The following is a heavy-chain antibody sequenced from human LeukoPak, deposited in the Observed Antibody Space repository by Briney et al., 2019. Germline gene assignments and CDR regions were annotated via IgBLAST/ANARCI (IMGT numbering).Heavy chain of an antibody. V-gene: IGHV3-23*01. J-gene: IGHJ4*02. CDR1: GFTFSSYA. CDR2: ISGSGGSA. D-gene: IGHD2-2*01. Sequence: GGSLRLSCAASGFTFSSYAMNWVRQAPGKGLEWVSVISGSGGSAYYADSVKGRFTISRDNSKNTLYLQMNSLRAEDTAVYYCARAAGSSNSYYYVFWGQGNLVTVSS. CDR3: ARAAGSSNSYYYVF.